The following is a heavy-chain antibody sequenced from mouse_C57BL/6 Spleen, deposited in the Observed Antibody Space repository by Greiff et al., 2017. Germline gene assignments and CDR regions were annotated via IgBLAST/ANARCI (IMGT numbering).Heavy chain of an antibody. J-gene: IGHJ1*03. V-gene: IGHV5-17*01. CDR1: GFTFSDYG. CDR3: AKEDWDDWYFDF. Sequence: EVQLVESGGGLVKPGGSLKLSCAASGFTFSDYGMHWVRQAPEKGLEWVAYISSGSSTIYYADTVKGRFTISRDNAKNTLFLQMTSLRSEDTAMYYCAKEDWDDWYFDFWGTGTTVTVSS. CDR2: ISSGSSTI. D-gene: IGHD4-1*01.